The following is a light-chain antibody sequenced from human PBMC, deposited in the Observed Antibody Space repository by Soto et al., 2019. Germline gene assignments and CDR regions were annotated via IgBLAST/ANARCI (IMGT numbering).Light chain of an antibody. J-gene: IGKJ1*01. CDR3: LQLNSYPRT. CDR2: TAS. CDR1: QGISSY. V-gene: IGKV1-9*01. Sequence: IQLTQSPSSLSPTVGHRVTITLRASQGISSYLAWYQQKPGKAPKLLIYTASTLQSGVPSRFSGSGSGTDFTLTISSLQPDDFATYYCLQLNSYPRTFGQGTEVDIK.